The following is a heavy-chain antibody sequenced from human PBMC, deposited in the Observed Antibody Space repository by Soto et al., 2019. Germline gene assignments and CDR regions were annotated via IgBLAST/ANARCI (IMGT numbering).Heavy chain of an antibody. J-gene: IGHJ6*02. CDR3: ARVIRADSTSSNFYYYSGLDV. V-gene: IGHV3-30*03. CDR1: GFTFSTYG. D-gene: IGHD6-6*01. CDR2: ISNNGINK. Sequence: QVQLVESGGGVVQPGRSLRLSCAASGFTFSTYGMHWVRQAPGKGLEWLAVISNNGINKYYADSVKGRFTISRDNSKDTLFLQMNILRGEDTAIYYCARVIRADSTSSNFYYYSGLDVWGQGTTGTVSS.